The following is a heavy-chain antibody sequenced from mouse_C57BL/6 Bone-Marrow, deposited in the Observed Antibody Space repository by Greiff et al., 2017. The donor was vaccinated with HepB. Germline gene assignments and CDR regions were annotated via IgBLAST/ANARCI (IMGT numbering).Heavy chain of an antibody. CDR2: INPNNGGT. CDR1: GYTFTDYN. V-gene: IGHV1-22*01. J-gene: IGHJ2*01. CDR3: AGGTTVVYFDY. D-gene: IGHD1-1*01. Sequence: EVQRVESGPELVKPGASVKMSCKASGYTFTDYNMHWVKQSHGKSLEWIGYINPNNGGTSYNQKFKGKATLTVNKSSSTAYMELRSLTSEDSAVYYCAGGTTVVYFDYWGQGTTLTVSS.